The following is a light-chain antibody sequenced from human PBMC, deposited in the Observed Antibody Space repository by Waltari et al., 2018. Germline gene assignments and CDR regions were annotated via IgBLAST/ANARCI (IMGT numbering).Light chain of an antibody. V-gene: IGLV3-21*02. J-gene: IGLJ2*01. CDR1: NIGRKI. CDR3: QVWDSSGDPVI. Sequence: SYVLTQPPPVSVAPGQTANITCGGNNIGRKIVHWYQQKPGQAPVLVVYDDRARPSGIPERFSGSNSGNTAALTISRVEAGDEADYFCQVWDSSGDPVIFGGGTKLTVL. CDR2: DDR.